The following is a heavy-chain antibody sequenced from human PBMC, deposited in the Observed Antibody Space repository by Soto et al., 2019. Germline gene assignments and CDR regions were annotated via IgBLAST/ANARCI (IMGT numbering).Heavy chain of an antibody. CDR1: GFTVSSNY. CDR2: IYSGGST. CDR3: ASLAAAGKRAFDY. V-gene: IGHV3-53*01. D-gene: IGHD6-13*01. J-gene: IGHJ4*02. Sequence: PGGSLRLSCAASGFTVSSNYMSWVRQAPGKGLEWVSVIYSGGSTYYADSVKGRFTISRDNSKNTLYLQMNSLRAEDTAVYYCASLAAAGKRAFDYWGQGTLVTVSS.